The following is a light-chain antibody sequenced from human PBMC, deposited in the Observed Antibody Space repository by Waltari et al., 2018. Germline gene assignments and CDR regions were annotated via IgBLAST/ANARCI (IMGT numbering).Light chain of an antibody. CDR3: AAWDDSLSVSYV. Sequence: QSVLTQPPSASGTPGQTVTISCSGTNSNIGRNSVFWYQQLPGTAPKLLIYRDDLRPPGGPYRFPCSKSGTSASLAIRWLRPEDEADYYCAAWDDSLSVSYVFGSGTKVTV. J-gene: IGLJ1*01. V-gene: IGLV1-47*01. CDR1: NSNIGRNS. CDR2: RDD.